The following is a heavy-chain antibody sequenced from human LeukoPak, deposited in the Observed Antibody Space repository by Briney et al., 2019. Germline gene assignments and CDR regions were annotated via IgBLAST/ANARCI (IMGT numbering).Heavy chain of an antibody. CDR1: GGSISSSNW. Sequence: SGTLSLTCAVSGGSISSSNWWSWVRQPPGKGLEWIGEIYHSGSTNYNPSLKSRVTISVDKSKNQFSLKLNSVTAADTAVYYCATGYCSGGSCYPEGDAFDIWGQGTMVTVSS. J-gene: IGHJ3*02. CDR2: IYHSGST. V-gene: IGHV4-4*02. D-gene: IGHD2-15*01. CDR3: ATGYCSGGSCYPEGDAFDI.